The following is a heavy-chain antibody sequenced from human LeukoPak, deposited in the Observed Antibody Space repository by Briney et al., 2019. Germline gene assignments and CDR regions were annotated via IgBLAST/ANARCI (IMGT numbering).Heavy chain of an antibody. D-gene: IGHD5-12*01. CDR3: ARVAHRYSDYDYHDY. J-gene: IGHJ4*02. Sequence: ASVKVSCKASGYTFAHYYMHYVRQAPGHGLEWMGIIDPSTGTTNYAQNFQGRVTMTRDTSTSTVCMELTSLRSEDTAVYYCARVAHRYSDYDYHDYWGQGTLVTVSS. CDR2: IDPSTGTT. CDR1: GYTFAHYY. V-gene: IGHV1-46*01.